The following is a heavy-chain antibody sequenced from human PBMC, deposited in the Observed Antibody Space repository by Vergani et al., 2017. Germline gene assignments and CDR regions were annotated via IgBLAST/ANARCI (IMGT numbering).Heavy chain of an antibody. V-gene: IGHV3-30*02. CDR2: IRYDGSNK. D-gene: IGHD3-9*01. CDR3: ANVGYILTGYFTRFDY. Sequence: QVQLVESGGGVVQPGGSLRLSCAASGFTFSSYGMHWVRQAPGKGLEWVAFIRYDGSNKYDADSVKGRFTISRDNSKTTLYLQMNSLRAEDTAVYYCANVGYILTGYFTRFDYWGQGTLVTVSS. J-gene: IGHJ4*02. CDR1: GFTFSSYG.